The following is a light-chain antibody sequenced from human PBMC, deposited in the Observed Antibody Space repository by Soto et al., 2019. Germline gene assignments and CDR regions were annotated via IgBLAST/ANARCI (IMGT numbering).Light chain of an antibody. CDR3: SSYAGSKNVA. V-gene: IGLV2-8*01. CDR2: EVS. J-gene: IGLJ2*01. CDR1: SSDVGGYNY. Sequence: QPVLTQPPSASGSLGQSVTISCTGSSSDVGGYNYVSWYQQYPGKVPKLMIYEVSKRPSGVPDRFSGSKSGNTASLTVSGLQAEDEADYYCSSYAGSKNVAFGGGTKLTVL.